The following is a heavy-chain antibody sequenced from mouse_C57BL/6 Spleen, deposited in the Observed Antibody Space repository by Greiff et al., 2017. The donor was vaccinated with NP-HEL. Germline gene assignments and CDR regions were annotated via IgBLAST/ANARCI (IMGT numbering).Heavy chain of an antibody. V-gene: IGHV1-15*01. CDR3: TRGNYYSNSWFAY. CDR1: GYTFTDYE. Sequence: QVQLQQSGAELVRPGASVTLSCKASGYTFTDYEMHWVKQTPVHGLEWIGAIDPETGGTAYNQKFKGKAILTADKSSSTAYMELRSLTSEDSAVEYCTRGNYYSNSWFAYWGQGTLVTVSA. D-gene: IGHD2-5*01. J-gene: IGHJ3*01. CDR2: IDPETGGT.